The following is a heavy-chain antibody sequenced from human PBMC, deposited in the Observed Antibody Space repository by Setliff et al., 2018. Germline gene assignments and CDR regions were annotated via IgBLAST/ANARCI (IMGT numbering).Heavy chain of an antibody. V-gene: IGHV4-38-2*02. CDR2: ICHSGST. D-gene: IGHD3-22*01. Sequence: PSETLSLTCDVSGYSISSGYCWGWIRQPPGKGLEWIGSICHSGSTHYNPSLKSRVTITADESTRTAYMELSSVRFEDTAVYYCARDTRDRYDTSGHYLSLDYWGQGTLVTV. CDR1: GYSISSGYC. CDR3: ARDTRDRYDTSGHYLSLDY. J-gene: IGHJ4*02.